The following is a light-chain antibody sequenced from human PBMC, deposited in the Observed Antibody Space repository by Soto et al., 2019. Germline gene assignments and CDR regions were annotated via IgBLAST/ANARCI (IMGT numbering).Light chain of an antibody. CDR2: DNN. Sequence: QSVLTQPPSVSAAPGQKVTISCSGSSSNIGSHYVSWYQHFPGAAPKLLIYDNNKRPSGIPDRFSGSKSGTSATLDIIGLQTGDEADYYCGTWDTILSVVLGGDTQLTVL. V-gene: IGLV1-51*01. CDR1: SSNIGSHY. J-gene: IGLJ7*01. CDR3: GTWDTILSVV.